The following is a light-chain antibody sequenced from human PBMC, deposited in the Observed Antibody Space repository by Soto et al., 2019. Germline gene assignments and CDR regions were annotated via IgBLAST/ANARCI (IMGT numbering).Light chain of an antibody. Sequence: EIVMTQSPTTLAVSPGERATLSCRASQSVSSNVAWYQQIPGQTPRLLIYAASSRATGSPDRFSGGGSGTDFTLTISRLEPEDFAVYYCQQYGYSPITFGQATRLEIK. CDR2: AAS. CDR3: QQYGYSPIT. J-gene: IGKJ5*01. CDR1: QSVSSN. V-gene: IGKV3-20*01.